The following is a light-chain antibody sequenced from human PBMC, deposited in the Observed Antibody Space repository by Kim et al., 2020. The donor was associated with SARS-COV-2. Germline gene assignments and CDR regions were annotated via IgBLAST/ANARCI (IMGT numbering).Light chain of an antibody. CDR3: LEQNTFPWT. J-gene: IGKJ1*01. V-gene: IGKV1-17*01. Sequence: DIQMTQSPSSLSASVGDRVTITCRASHGIRTDLSWYQQIPGKAPKRLIYSAYMLQSGVPSRFRGSGSGTEFTLTISSLQPEDFATYYCLEQNTFPWTFGQGTKVDIK. CDR2: SAY. CDR1: HGIRTD.